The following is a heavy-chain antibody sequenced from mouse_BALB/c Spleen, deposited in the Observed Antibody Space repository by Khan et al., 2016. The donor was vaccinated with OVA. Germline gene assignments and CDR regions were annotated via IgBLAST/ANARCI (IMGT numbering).Heavy chain of an antibody. V-gene: IGHV3-2*02. CDR2: ISSSGST. CDR3: ARDGSRYNYAMDY. J-gene: IGHJ4*01. CDR1: GYSITSDYA. D-gene: IGHD2-3*01. Sequence: EVQLQESGPGLVKPSQSLSLTCTVTGYSITSDYAWNWIRQFPGNKVEWMGYISSSGSTNYNPALKSRISITRDTSKNQFFLQLNSVTTEDTATYYCARDGSRYNYAMDYWGQGTSVTVSS.